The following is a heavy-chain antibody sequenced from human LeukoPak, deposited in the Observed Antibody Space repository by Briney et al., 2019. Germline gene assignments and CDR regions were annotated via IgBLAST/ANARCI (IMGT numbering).Heavy chain of an antibody. CDR2: IKQDGSKK. CDR1: GFTFSSYA. CDR3: TRVGYIDEGIDY. Sequence: GGSLRLSCAASGFTFSSYAITWVRQAPGKGLEWVANIKQDGSKKSYVDSVKGRFTISRDNAKNSLYLQMNSLRAENTAIYYCTRVGYIDEGIDYWGQGTLVTVSS. J-gene: IGHJ4*02. V-gene: IGHV3-7*04. D-gene: IGHD5-24*01.